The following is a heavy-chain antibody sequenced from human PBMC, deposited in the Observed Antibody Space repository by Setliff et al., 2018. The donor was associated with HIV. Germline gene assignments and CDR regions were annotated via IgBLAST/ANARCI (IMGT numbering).Heavy chain of an antibody. CDR3: AREGQWLDMGDAFDI. J-gene: IGHJ3*02. V-gene: IGHV1-3*01. CDR1: GYTFTSHA. Sequence: ASVKVSCKASGYTFTSHAMHWVRQAPGQSLEWMGWINAGNGNTKYSQKFQGRVTITRDTSASTDYMELSSLRSEDTAVYYCAREGQWLDMGDAFDIWGQGTMVTVSS. D-gene: IGHD6-19*01. CDR2: INAGNGNT.